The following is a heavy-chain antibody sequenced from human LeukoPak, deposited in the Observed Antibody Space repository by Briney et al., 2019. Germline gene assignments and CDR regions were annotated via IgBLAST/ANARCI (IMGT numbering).Heavy chain of an antibody. D-gene: IGHD3-3*01. V-gene: IGHV3-23*01. CDR2: ISGSGGST. CDR3: AKGPSPDYDFWSGYPNPPGY. Sequence: QPGGSLRLPCAASGFTFSSYAMSWVRQAPGKGLEWVSAISGSGGSTYYADSVKGRFTISRDNSKNTLYLQMNSLRAEDTAVYYCAKGPSPDYDFWSGYPNPPGYWGQGTLVTVSS. CDR1: GFTFSSYA. J-gene: IGHJ4*02.